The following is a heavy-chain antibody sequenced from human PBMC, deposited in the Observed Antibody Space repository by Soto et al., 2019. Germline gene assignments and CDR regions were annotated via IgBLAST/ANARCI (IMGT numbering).Heavy chain of an antibody. Sequence: GGSLRLSCAASELTFSNAWMSWVRQAPGKGLEWVGRIKSKSDDGTTDYAAPLKGRFIISRDDSKNTVFLQMSSLKTEDTAVYCCTTDPMRCSGVSCYGPFDHWGQGTLVTVSS. CDR3: TTDPMRCSGVSCYGPFDH. CDR1: ELTFSNAW. J-gene: IGHJ4*02. V-gene: IGHV3-15*01. D-gene: IGHD2-15*01. CDR2: IKSKSDDGTT.